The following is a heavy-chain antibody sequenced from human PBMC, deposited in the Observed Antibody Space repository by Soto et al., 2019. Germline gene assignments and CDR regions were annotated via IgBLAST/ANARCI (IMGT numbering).Heavy chain of an antibody. CDR2: ISSSSRTI. Sequence: GGSLRLSCAASGFTFSSSSMNRVRQAPGKGLEWVSYISSSSRTIYYADSVKGRFTISRDNAKNSLYLQMNSLRAEDTAVYYCARDSQSRGGFDPWGQGTLVTVSS. CDR1: GFTFSSSS. CDR3: ARDSQSRGGFDP. V-gene: IGHV3-48*01. J-gene: IGHJ5*02.